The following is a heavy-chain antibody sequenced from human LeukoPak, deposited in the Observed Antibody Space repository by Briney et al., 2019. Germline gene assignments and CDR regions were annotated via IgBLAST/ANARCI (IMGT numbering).Heavy chain of an antibody. CDR2: ISWDGGST. CDR3: AKDGGSSSSWYYFDY. V-gene: IGHV3-43*01. CDR1: GFTFDGYT. J-gene: IGHJ4*02. D-gene: IGHD6-6*01. Sequence: GGSLRLSCAASGFTFDGYTMHWVRQAPGKGLEWVSLISWDGGSTYYADSVKGRFTISRDNSKDSLYLQMNSLRTEDTALYYCAKDGGSSSSWYYFDYWGQGTLVTVSS.